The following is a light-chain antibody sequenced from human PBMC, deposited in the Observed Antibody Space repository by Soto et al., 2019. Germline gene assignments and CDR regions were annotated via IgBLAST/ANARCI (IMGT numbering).Light chain of an antibody. Sequence: EIVLTQSPGSLSLSPGERATLSCRASQSVDDKYLAWYQQKRGQAPRLLIYDAFSRATGVPDRFIGSGSGTDFTLTISILEPEDFALYYCQQSPRTFGQGTKVEIK. CDR2: DAF. J-gene: IGKJ1*01. CDR3: QQSPRT. CDR1: QSVDDKY. V-gene: IGKV3-20*01.